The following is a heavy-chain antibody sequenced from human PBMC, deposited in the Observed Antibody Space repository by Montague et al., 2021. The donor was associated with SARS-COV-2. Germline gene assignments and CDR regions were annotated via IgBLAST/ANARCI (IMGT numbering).Heavy chain of an antibody. CDR3: VRDGGNWYYFDY. V-gene: IGHV4-4*07. CDR1: GVSITSYY. CDR2: IYASGST. D-gene: IGHD3-16*01. Sequence: SETLSLTCSLSGVSITSYYWSWVRQPAGKGLEWIGYIYASGSTNYSPSRKSRVRLSIDNPKNQFSLKLESLTAADTAVYYCVRDGGNWYYFDYWGQGALVTVSS. J-gene: IGHJ4*02.